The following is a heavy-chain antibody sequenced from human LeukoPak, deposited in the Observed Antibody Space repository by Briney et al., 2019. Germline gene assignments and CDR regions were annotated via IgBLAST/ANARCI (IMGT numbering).Heavy chain of an antibody. CDR1: GFALSSHW. V-gene: IGHV3-33*08. Sequence: GGSLRLSCAASGFALSSHWMTWVRQVPGKGLEWVALIWYDGSNKYHADSVKGRLTISRDNSKNTLYLQMNSLRAEDTAVYYCAREGPRGNSQFDYWGQGTLVTVSS. CDR3: AREGPRGNSQFDY. J-gene: IGHJ4*02. D-gene: IGHD2/OR15-2a*01. CDR2: IWYDGSNK.